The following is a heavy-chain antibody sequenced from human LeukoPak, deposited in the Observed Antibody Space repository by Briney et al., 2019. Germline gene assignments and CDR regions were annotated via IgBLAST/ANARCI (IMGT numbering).Heavy chain of an antibody. D-gene: IGHD3-3*01. V-gene: IGHV3-15*01. CDR1: GFTFSNAW. CDR3: TMWKFFGIIIINS. Sequence: GGSLRLSCAASGFTFSNAWMSWVRQTPGKGLGWVGRIKTEAEGGTTDYAAPVKGRFTISRDDSKNMLYLEMNSLITDDTAVYYCTMWKFFGIIIINSWGQGTLVTVSS. J-gene: IGHJ4*02. CDR2: IKTEAEGGTT.